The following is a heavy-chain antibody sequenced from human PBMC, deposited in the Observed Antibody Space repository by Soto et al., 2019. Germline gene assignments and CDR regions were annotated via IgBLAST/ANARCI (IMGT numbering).Heavy chain of an antibody. CDR2: IWYDGSNK. CDR1: GFTFSSYG. V-gene: IGHV3-33*01. D-gene: IGHD6-13*01. J-gene: IGHJ4*02. Sequence: GGSLRLSCAASGFTFSSYGMHWVRQAPGKGLEWVAVIWYDGSNKYYADSVKGRFTISRDNSKNTLYLQMNSLRAEDTAVYYCARDLPMYSSSWMGPSVDYWGQGTLVTVSS. CDR3: ARDLPMYSSSWMGPSVDY.